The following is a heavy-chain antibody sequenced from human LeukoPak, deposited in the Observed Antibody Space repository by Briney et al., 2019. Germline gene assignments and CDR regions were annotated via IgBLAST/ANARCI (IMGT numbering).Heavy chain of an antibody. Sequence: GGSLRLSCAASGFTFSSYGMHWVRQAPGKWLEWVAFIRYDGNNKYYADSVKGRFTISRDNSKNTLYLQMNSLRAEDTAVYYCAKVLSLYGDYNAFDYWGQGTLVTVSS. CDR2: IRYDGNNK. D-gene: IGHD4-17*01. V-gene: IGHV3-30*02. CDR3: AKVLSLYGDYNAFDY. CDR1: GFTFSSYG. J-gene: IGHJ4*02.